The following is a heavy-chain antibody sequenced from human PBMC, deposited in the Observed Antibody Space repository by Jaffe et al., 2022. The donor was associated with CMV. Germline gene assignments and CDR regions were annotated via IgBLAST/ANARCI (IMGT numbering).Heavy chain of an antibody. CDR3: ARNGYNHIAFDM. CDR2: MSGTGATK. J-gene: IGHJ3*02. Sequence: EVKLVEFGGGLEQPGGSLRLSCAASGFTLDTYAMSWFRQAPGRGLEWVSSMSGTGATKEYADSVKGRFTISRDISKTTMFLQMESLRAEDAAVYYCARNGYNHIAFDMWGQGTKVTVSS. CDR1: GFTLDTYA. V-gene: IGHV3-23*04. D-gene: IGHD5-12*01.